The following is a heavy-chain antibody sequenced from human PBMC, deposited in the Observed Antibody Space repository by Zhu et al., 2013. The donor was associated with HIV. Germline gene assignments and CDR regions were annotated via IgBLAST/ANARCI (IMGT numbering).Heavy chain of an antibody. Sequence: QVQLQESGPGLVKPSETLSLTCTVSGYSISSGYYWGWIRQPPGKGLEWIGSIYHSGSTYYNPSLKSRVTISVDTSKNQFSLKLSSVTAADTAVYYCARFTTRGQCPLSWGQGPWSPSPQ. D-gene: IGHD3-3*01. CDR1: GYSISSGYY. V-gene: IGHV4-38-2*02. CDR2: IYHSGST. J-gene: IGHJ1*01. CDR3: ARFTTRGQCPLS.